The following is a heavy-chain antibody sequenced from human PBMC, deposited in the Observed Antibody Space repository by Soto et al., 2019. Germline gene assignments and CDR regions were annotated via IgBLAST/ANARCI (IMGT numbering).Heavy chain of an antibody. J-gene: IGHJ4*02. CDR3: ARGKFYFDN. V-gene: IGHV1-18*01. CDR1: GYRFTTYA. Sequence: QVQLVQSETEVKKPGASVKVSCKASGYRFTTYAITWVRQAPGQGLEWMGWISPHNNNTEYVQKFQGRVAMTADTSTSTNYMEVRSLRSDDTALYYCARGKFYFDNWGQGTLVTVSS. CDR2: ISPHNNNT.